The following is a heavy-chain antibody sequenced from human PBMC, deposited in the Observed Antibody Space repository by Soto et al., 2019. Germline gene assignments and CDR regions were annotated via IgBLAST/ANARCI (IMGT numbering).Heavy chain of an antibody. D-gene: IGHD4-4*01. J-gene: IGHJ6*02. CDR3: ARASNYADMSYYYYYYGMDV. Sequence: GGSLRLSCAASGFTFSSYAMHWVRQAPGKGLEWVAVISYDGSNKYYADSVKGRFTISRDNSKNTLYLQMNSLRAEDTAVYYCARASNYADMSYYYYYYGMDVWGQGTTVTVSS. CDR2: ISYDGSNK. CDR1: GFTFSSYA. V-gene: IGHV3-30-3*01.